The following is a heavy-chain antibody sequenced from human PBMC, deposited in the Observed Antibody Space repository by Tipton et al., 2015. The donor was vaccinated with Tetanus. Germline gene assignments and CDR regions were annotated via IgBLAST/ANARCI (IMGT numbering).Heavy chain of an antibody. J-gene: IGHJ4*02. CDR1: GFTLSTYW. Sequence: GSLRLSCAASGFTLSTYWMSWVRQAPGKGLEWVASIKQDGSEKYYVDSVKGRFTISRDNSKNTVYLQMNSLRVEDTAVYYCARWGVLGLQHYLDYWGQGTLVTVSS. D-gene: IGHD1-1*01. CDR3: ARWGVLGLQHYLDY. V-gene: IGHV3-7*03. CDR2: IKQDGSEK.